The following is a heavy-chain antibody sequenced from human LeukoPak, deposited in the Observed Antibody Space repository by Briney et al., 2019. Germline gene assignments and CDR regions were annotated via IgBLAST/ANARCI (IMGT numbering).Heavy chain of an antibody. CDR3: TTAYYYDSSGYYKATRKTDAFDI. Sequence: PGGSLRLSCAASGFTFSNAWMSWVRPAAGKGMEWAGRIKSKTDGGTTDYAAPVKGRLTISRDDSKNTLYLQMNSLKTEDTAVYYCTTAYYYDSSGYYKATRKTDAFDIWGQGTMVTVSS. V-gene: IGHV3-15*01. CDR1: GFTFSNAW. D-gene: IGHD3-22*01. CDR2: IKSKTDGGTT. J-gene: IGHJ3*02.